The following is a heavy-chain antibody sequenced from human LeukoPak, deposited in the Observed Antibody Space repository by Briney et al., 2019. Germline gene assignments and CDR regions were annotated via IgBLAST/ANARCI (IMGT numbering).Heavy chain of an antibody. CDR1: GFTFSSYA. D-gene: IGHD5-18*01. CDR3: ARPIRKLWTYGYFDY. CDR2: ISYDGSNK. J-gene: IGHJ4*02. Sequence: GGSLRLSCAASGFTFSSYAMHWVRQAPGKGLEWVAVISYDGSNKYYADSVKGRFTISRDNSKSTLYLQMNRLRAEDTAVYYCARPIRKLWTYGYFDYWGQGTLVTVSS. V-gene: IGHV3-30-3*01.